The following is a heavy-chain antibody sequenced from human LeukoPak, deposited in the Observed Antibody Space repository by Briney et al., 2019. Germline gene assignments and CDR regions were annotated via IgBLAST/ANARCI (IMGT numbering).Heavy chain of an antibody. Sequence: SETLSLTCTVSGGSISSYYWSWIRQPAGKGLEWIGRIYTSGSTNYNPSLKSRVTMAVDTSKNQFSLKLSSVTAADTAVYYCARDRADGSGSYYSDYWGQGTLVTVSS. CDR3: ARDRADGSGSYYSDY. CDR2: IYTSGST. V-gene: IGHV4-4*07. J-gene: IGHJ4*02. CDR1: GGSISSYY. D-gene: IGHD3-10*01.